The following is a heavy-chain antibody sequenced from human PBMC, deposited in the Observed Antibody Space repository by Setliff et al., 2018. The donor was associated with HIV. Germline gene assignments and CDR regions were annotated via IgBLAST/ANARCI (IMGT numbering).Heavy chain of an antibody. J-gene: IGHJ5*02. CDR3: ASQFTSSWVYNWFDP. V-gene: IGHV4-30-4*08. D-gene: IGHD6-13*01. Sequence: SETLSLTCTVSGGSISSGDYYWSWIRQPPGKGLEWIGYIYYSGSTYYNPSLKSRVTISIDTSKNQFSLKLSSVTAADTAVYYCASQFTSSWVYNWFDPWGQGTLVTVSS. CDR1: GGSISSGDYY. CDR2: IYYSGST.